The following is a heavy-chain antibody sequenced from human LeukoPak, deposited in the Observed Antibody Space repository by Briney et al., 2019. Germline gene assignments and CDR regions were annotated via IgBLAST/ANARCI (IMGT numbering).Heavy chain of an antibody. CDR3: ARAGSGYSFDI. CDR1: GGSISTYY. J-gene: IGHJ3*02. Sequence: PSETLSLTCTVSGGSISTYYWTWIPETPGKGLECIGYVDYSGSTNYNPSLKSRVTISVDTSENQFSLRLSSVTAADSAMYYCARAGSGYSFDIWGQGTLVTVSS. D-gene: IGHD3-3*01. CDR2: VDYSGST. V-gene: IGHV4-59*01.